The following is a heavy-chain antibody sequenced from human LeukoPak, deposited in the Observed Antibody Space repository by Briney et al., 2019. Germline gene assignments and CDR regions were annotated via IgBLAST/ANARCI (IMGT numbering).Heavy chain of an antibody. CDR3: ARGTMMVGP. CDR1: GGSLSSYY. CDR2: ISYSGTT. J-gene: IGHJ5*02. D-gene: IGHD3-22*01. Sequence: PSETLSLTCTVSGGSLSSYYWSWIRQPPGMGLEWIGYISYSGTTNYNPSLKSRVTISVDTSKNQFSLKVSSVTAADTAVYYCARGTMMVGPWGQGTLVTVCS. V-gene: IGHV4-59*01.